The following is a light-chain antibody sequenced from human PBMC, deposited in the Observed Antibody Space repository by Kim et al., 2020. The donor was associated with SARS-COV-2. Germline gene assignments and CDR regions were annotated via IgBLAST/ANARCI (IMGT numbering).Light chain of an antibody. V-gene: IGKV3-20*01. CDR1: QGFSSNY. Sequence: LTPGERATLACRASQGFSSNYLAWYLQAPGQAPTILIYGASNRATGAPDRFSGGRSGTDFTLTIGRLEPEDFAVYYCQQYGTSPYTFGQGTKLEI. J-gene: IGKJ2*01. CDR3: QQYGTSPYT. CDR2: GAS.